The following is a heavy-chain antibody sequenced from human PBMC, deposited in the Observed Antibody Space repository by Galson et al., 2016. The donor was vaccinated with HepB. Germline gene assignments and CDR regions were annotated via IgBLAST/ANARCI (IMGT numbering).Heavy chain of an antibody. J-gene: IGHJ3*01. D-gene: IGHD4-11*01. Sequence: SVKVSCKAFGYSFTSHGLSWVRQAPGQGLEWMGWISGYNGNTEYAQKVQGRVTMTADKSTSTAFMDLRSLTSDDTAVYYCAYRGSVNAFDVWGQGTTVIVSS. CDR3: AYRGSVNAFDV. CDR2: ISGYNGNT. V-gene: IGHV1-18*04. CDR1: GYSFTSHG.